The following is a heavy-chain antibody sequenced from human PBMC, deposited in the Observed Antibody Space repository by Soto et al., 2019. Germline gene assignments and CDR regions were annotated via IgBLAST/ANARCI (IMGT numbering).Heavy chain of an antibody. V-gene: IGHV1-69*10. Sequence: VKVSCKASGGTFSSYTISWVRQAPGQGLEWMGRIIPILGIANYAQKFQGRVTITADKSTSTAYMELSSLRSEDTAVYYCARDEITAAGTLDYWGQGTLVTAPQ. CDR2: IIPILGIA. J-gene: IGHJ4*02. CDR1: GGTFSSYT. D-gene: IGHD6-13*01. CDR3: ARDEITAAGTLDY.